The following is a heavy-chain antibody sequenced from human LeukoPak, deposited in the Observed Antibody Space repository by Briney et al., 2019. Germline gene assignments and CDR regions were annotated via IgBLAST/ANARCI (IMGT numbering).Heavy chain of an antibody. CDR2: ISSSSSYI. V-gene: IGHV3-21*01. CDR3: ARARIAAAGFSGAYYMGV. Sequence: GGSLRLSCAASGFTFSSYSMNWVRQAPGKGLEWVSSISSSSSYIYYADSVKGRFTISRDNAKNSLYLQMNSLRAEDTAVYYCARARIAAAGFSGAYYMGVWGKGTTVTVSS. D-gene: IGHD6-13*01. CDR1: GFTFSSYS. J-gene: IGHJ6*03.